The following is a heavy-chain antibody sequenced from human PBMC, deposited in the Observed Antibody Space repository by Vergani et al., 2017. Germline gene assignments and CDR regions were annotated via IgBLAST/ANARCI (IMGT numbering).Heavy chain of an antibody. V-gene: IGHV4-59*01. Sequence: QVQLQESGPGLVKSSETLSLTCTISGGSISASYWSWIRLAPGKGLEWIGYIDYTGKTRSTVALNSRPTLTVDTAQNQFSLRLSSVTSADTALYFCARERVNYMDVWGKGTTVIVSS. CDR1: GGSISASY. J-gene: IGHJ6*03. CDR3: ARERVNYMDV. CDR2: IDYTGKT. D-gene: IGHD3-3*01.